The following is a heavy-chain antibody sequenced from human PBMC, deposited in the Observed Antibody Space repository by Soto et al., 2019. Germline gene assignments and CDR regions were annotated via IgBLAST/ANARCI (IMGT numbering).Heavy chain of an antibody. CDR1: GFTFSSFH. CDR3: ARVVVVIPPGYYYAMDV. Sequence: PGGSLRXSXAASGFTFSSFHMNWVRQAPGRGLEWVAYITSSSDTIYYSDSVKGRFTISRDNGKNSLFLQMNSLRDEDTAVYYCARVVVVIPPGYYYAMDVWGQGTTVTVSS. CDR2: ITSSSDTI. J-gene: IGHJ6*02. V-gene: IGHV3-48*02. D-gene: IGHD3-22*01.